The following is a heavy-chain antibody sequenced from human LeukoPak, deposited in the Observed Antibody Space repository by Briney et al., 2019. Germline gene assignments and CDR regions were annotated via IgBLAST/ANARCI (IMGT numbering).Heavy chain of an antibody. D-gene: IGHD4-17*01. J-gene: IGHJ6*04. CDR3: AKGTVNPPAGV. V-gene: IGHV3-15*01. CDR1: GFTFSDTW. CDR2: IKRKTDRGTT. Sequence: GGSLRLSCAASGFTFSDTWMSWVRQAPGKGLEWVGRIKRKTDRGTTDYAAPVKGRFIISRDDSKNTLYLQMNSLRAEDSAVYYCAKGTVNPPAGVWGKGTTVTVSS.